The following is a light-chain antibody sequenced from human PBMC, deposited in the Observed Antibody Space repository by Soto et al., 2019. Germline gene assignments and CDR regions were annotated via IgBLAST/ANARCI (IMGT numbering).Light chain of an antibody. Sequence: EIGMTQSPATLSVSPWERATLSCRASQSVRSNLAWYQQKPGQAPRLLIYGASTRAAGIPDRFSGSGSGTDFTLTITRLEPEDSAVYFCQQYTGPPTTFGQGTRLEIK. CDR2: GAS. V-gene: IGKV3D-15*01. CDR1: QSVRSN. CDR3: QQYTGPPTT. J-gene: IGKJ5*01.